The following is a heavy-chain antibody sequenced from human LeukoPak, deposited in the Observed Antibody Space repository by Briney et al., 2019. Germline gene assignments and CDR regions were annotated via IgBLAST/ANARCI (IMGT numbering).Heavy chain of an antibody. J-gene: IGHJ6*03. D-gene: IGHD5-18*01. CDR1: GGSISSTNW. CDR2: LHYSGST. CDR3: ARTTEGGYTYGYFYYYYMDV. Sequence: SETLSLTCAVSGGSISSTNWWSWIRQPPGKGLEWIGYLHYSGSTNYNPSLKSRVTISVDTSKNQFSLKLSSVTAADTAVYYCARTTEGGYTYGYFYYYYMDVWGKGTTVTISS. V-gene: IGHV4-61*01.